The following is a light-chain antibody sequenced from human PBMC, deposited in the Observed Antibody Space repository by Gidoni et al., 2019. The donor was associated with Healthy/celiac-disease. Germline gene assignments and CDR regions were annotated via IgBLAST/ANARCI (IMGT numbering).Light chain of an antibody. CDR2: CGS. CDR3: SQALQTPGLT. V-gene: IGKV2-28*01. CDR1: QTLLHSHGYNY. Sequence: EIVMTQYRRSLPVTPREPASMSCTPSQTLLHSHGYNYLEWSLQKPGQSPQLLLYCGSYRASGVPDRFIGSGSATDFTLIISRVEADDVGVYYCSQALQTPGLTFGGGTKVEIK. J-gene: IGKJ4*01.